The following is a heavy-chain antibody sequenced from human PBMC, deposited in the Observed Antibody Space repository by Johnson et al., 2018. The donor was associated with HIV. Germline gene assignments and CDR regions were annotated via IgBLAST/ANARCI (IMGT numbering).Heavy chain of an antibody. CDR1: GFAFSNYA. V-gene: IGHV3-30-3*01. J-gene: IGHJ3*02. CDR2: ISYDGSTE. CDR3: SRDNSKNQLYLHMSSLRAEDTALYYCARDSFIAVTLSDAFDI. Sequence: QVQLVESGGGVVQPGGSLRLSCAASGFAFSNYAMHWVRQAPGKGLEWMALISYDGSTEYYADSVKGRFTITRDNSKHTLYLHLRILPAADTALYYFSRDNSKNQLYLHMSSLRAEDTALYYCARDSFIAVTLSDAFDIWGQGTVVTVSS. D-gene: IGHD6-19*01.